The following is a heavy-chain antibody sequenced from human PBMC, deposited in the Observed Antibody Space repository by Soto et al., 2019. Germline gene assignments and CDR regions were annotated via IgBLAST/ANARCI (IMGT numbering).Heavy chain of an antibody. Sequence: EVQLLESGGGLVQPGGSLRLSCAASGFTFSSYAMSWVRQAPGKGLEWVAAISGSGGSTYYADSVKGRFTISRDNSKNTLYLQMNSLRAEDTAVYYCAKNGLLTYYYYGMDVWGQGTTVTVSS. CDR1: GFTFSSYA. J-gene: IGHJ6*02. CDR3: AKNGLLTYYYYGMDV. CDR2: ISGSGGST. D-gene: IGHD3-22*01. V-gene: IGHV3-23*01.